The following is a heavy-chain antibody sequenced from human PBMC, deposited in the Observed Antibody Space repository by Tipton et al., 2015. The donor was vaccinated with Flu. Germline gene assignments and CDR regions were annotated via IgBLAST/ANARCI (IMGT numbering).Heavy chain of an antibody. CDR2: IYTNGNT. V-gene: IGHV4-61*02. CDR1: GGSVRSGSYY. D-gene: IGHD4-17*01. J-gene: IGHJ3*02. Sequence: TLSLTCTVSGGSVRSGSYYWSWIRQPAGEGLGWIGRIYTNGNTNYKASLKSRVTISIDRSKNQFSLRLSSVTAADTAMYYCARGDYGDYDHEADGFGIWGQGTLVTVSA. CDR3: ARGDYGDYDHEADGFGI.